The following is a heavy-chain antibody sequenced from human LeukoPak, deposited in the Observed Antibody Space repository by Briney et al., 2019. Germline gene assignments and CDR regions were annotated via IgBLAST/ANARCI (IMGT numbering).Heavy chain of an antibody. V-gene: IGHV3-23*01. CDR1: GFTFSSYG. D-gene: IGHD5-18*01. CDR3: ARDIKTDTAMMY. CDR2: ISGSGGST. Sequence: TGGSLRLSCAASGFTFSSYGMSWVRQAPGKGLEWVSAISGSGGSTYYADSVKGRFTISRDNSKNTLYLQMNSLRAEDTAVYYCARDIKTDTAMMYWGQGTLVTVSS. J-gene: IGHJ4*02.